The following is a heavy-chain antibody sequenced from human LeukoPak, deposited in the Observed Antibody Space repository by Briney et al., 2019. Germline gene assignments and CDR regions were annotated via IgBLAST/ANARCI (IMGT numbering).Heavy chain of an antibody. CDR3: ARWLGADCGGDCYDY. D-gene: IGHD2-21*01. Sequence: SVKVSCKASGGTFSSYAINWVRQAPGQGLEWMGRIIPIFGIANYAQKFQGRVTITADKSTSTAYMELSSLRSEDTAVYYCARWLGADCGGDCYDYWGQGTLVVVSS. CDR1: GGTFSSYA. V-gene: IGHV1-69*04. CDR2: IIPIFGIA. J-gene: IGHJ4*02.